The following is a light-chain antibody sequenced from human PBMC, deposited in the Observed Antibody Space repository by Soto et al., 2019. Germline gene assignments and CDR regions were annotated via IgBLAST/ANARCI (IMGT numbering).Light chain of an antibody. CDR3: QQYHDTPRT. J-gene: IGKJ1*01. Sequence: DIVMTQSPDSLAVSLGERATINCKSSQSVLFNSNNKNYLAWYQQKPGQPPKLLIYWASTRESWVPDRFSGSGSGTDFTITISSLQAEDVAVYYCQQYHDTPRTFGRGTKGEIK. V-gene: IGKV4-1*01. CDR1: QSVLFNSNNKNY. CDR2: WAS.